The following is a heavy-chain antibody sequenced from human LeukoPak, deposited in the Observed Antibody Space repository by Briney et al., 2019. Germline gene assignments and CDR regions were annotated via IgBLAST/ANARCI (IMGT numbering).Heavy chain of an antibody. CDR2: IIPILGTA. CDR1: GGTFSSYA. Sequence: SVKVSCKASGGTFSSYAISWVRQAPGQGLEWVGGIIPILGTANYAQKFQGRVTITADESTSTAYMELSSLRSEDTAVYYCARYDFQYYYYMDVWGKGTTVTVSS. J-gene: IGHJ6*03. V-gene: IGHV1-69*13. D-gene: IGHD3-3*01. CDR3: ARYDFQYYYYMDV.